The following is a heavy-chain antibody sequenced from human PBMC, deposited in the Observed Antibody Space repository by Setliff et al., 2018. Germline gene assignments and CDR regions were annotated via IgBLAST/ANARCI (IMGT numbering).Heavy chain of an antibody. V-gene: IGHV1-2*06. CDR2: INPNSGGT. CDR1: GYIFTDYY. J-gene: IGHJ4*02. D-gene: IGHD6-13*01. CDR3: ARGGVAAAGKKGVFEH. Sequence: ASVKVSCKASGYIFTDYYMHWVRQAPGQEPGWMGRINPNSGGTNYAQKFQGRVTMTRDTSISTAYTELSSLTSDDTAVYYCARGGVAAAGKKGVFEHWGQGTLVTVSS.